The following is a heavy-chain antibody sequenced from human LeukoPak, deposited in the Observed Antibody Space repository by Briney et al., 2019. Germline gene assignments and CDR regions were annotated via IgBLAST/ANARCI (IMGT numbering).Heavy chain of an antibody. D-gene: IGHD6-13*01. CDR2: ISSSSSYI. CDR3: ASALYAAVGTSGY. V-gene: IGHV3-21*01. CDR1: GFSFSVYT. Sequence: GGSLRLSCAASGFSFSVYTMNWVRQAPGKGLEWVSSISSSSSYIYYADSVKGRFTISRDNAENSLYLQMNSLRAEDTAVYYCASALYAAVGTSGYWGQGTLVTVSS. J-gene: IGHJ4*02.